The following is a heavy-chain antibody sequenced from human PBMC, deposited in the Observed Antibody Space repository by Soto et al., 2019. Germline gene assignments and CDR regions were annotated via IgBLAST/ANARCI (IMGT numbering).Heavy chain of an antibody. CDR2: FDPEDDET. CDR1: GYTLTELS. J-gene: IGHJ4*02. V-gene: IGHV1-24*01. D-gene: IGHD2-2*01. CDR3: ATADPDCSSTTRLSPGY. Sequence: ASVKVSCKVSGYTLTELSMHWVRQAPGKGLEWMGAFDPEDDETIYPQRFAQKFQGRVTMTEDTSTDTAYMELSSLRSEDTAVYYCATADPDCSSTTRLSPGYCGPGTLVNLSS.